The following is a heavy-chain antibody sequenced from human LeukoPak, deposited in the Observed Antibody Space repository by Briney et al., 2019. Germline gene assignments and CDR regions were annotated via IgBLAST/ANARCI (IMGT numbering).Heavy chain of an antibody. J-gene: IGHJ6*03. D-gene: IGHD2-21*02. CDR3: AKEGDEFRGYLDV. Sequence: GGSLRLSCAASGFTFSRLGMQWVRQAPGKGLEWVAVIHNDGTQGQYGDSVKGRFTVSKDNSQSTLYLQMNNLRDDDTAVYYCAKEGDEFRGYLDVWGKGTTATVSS. CDR1: GFTFSRLG. CDR2: IHNDGTQG. V-gene: IGHV3-30*02.